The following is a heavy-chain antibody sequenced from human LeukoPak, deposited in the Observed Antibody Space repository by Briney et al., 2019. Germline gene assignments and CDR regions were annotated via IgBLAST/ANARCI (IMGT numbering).Heavy chain of an antibody. J-gene: IGHJ5*02. Sequence: PGGSLRLSCAASGFTFSSYAMSWVRQAPGKGLEWVSAISGSGGSTNYADSVKGRFTISRDNSKNMLYLQMNSLRADDTAVYYCVRGYSYGWFDPWGQGTLVTVSS. CDR1: GFTFSSYA. CDR3: VRGYSYGWFDP. CDR2: ISGSGGST. V-gene: IGHV3-23*01. D-gene: IGHD5-18*01.